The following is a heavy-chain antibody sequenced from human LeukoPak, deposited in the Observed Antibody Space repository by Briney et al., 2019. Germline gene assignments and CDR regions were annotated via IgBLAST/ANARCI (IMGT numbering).Heavy chain of an antibody. D-gene: IGHD6-13*01. J-gene: IGHJ5*02. CDR2: ISYDGSNK. CDR1: GFTFSSYG. Sequence: PGGSLRLSCAASGFTFSSYGMHWVRQAPGKGLEWVAVISYDGSNKYYADSVKGRFTISRDNSKNTLYLQMNSLRAEDTAVYSCAKDRGAAAGTGYNWFDPWGQGTLVTVSS. CDR3: AKDRGAAAGTGYNWFDP. V-gene: IGHV3-30*18.